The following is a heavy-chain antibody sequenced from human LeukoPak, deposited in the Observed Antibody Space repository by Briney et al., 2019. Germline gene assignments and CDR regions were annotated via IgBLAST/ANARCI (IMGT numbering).Heavy chain of an antibody. CDR3: ARVSGREPTDAFDI. CDR2: INSDGSST. Sequence: GGSLRLSCAASGFTFSSYWMHWVRQAPGKGLVWVSRINSDGSSTSYADSVKGQFTISRDNAKNTLYLQMNSLRAEDTAVYYCARVSGREPTDAFDIWGQGTMVTVSS. CDR1: GFTFSSYW. D-gene: IGHD1-26*01. J-gene: IGHJ3*02. V-gene: IGHV3-74*01.